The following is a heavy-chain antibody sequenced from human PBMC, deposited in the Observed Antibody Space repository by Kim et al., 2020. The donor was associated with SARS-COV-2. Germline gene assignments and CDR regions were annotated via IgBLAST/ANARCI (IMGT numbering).Heavy chain of an antibody. J-gene: IGHJ4*02. CDR3: ARDKAMVRGASRMMIPVH. CDR1: GFTFSSYW. CDR2: IKQDGSEK. Sequence: GGSLRLSCAASGFTFSSYWMSWVRQAPGKGLEWVANIKQDGSEKYYVDSVKGRFTISRDNAKNSLYLQMNSLRAEDTAVYYCARDKAMVRGASRMMIPVHWGQGTLVTVSS. V-gene: IGHV3-7*01. D-gene: IGHD3-10*01.